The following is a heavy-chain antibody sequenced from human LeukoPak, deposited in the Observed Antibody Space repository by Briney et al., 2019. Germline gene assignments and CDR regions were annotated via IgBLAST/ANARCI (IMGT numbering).Heavy chain of an antibody. Sequence: GGSLRLSCAASGFTFSNYAVTWVRQAPGKGLEWVSTITKSGGSTYYADSVKGRFTISRDNSKNTLYLQMNSLRAEDTAVYYCAKDAGSTLTTIRRDYWGQGTPVTVSS. CDR1: GFTFSNYA. CDR2: ITKSGGST. J-gene: IGHJ4*02. CDR3: AKDAGSTLTTIRRDY. D-gene: IGHD5-12*01. V-gene: IGHV3-23*01.